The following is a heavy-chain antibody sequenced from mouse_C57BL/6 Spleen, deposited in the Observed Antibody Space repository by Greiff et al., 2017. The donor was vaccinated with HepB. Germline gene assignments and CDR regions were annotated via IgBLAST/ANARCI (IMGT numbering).Heavy chain of an antibody. J-gene: IGHJ3*01. V-gene: IGHV1-15*01. CDR3: TKEGYSNYEAY. D-gene: IGHD2-5*01. CDR2: IDPETGGT. CDR1: GYTFTDYE. Sequence: VKLQESGAELVRPGASVTLSCKASGYTFTDYEMHWVKQTPVHGLEWIGAIDPETGGTAYNQKFKGKAILTADKSSSTAYMELRSLTSEDSAVYYCTKEGYSNYEAYWGQGTLVTVSA.